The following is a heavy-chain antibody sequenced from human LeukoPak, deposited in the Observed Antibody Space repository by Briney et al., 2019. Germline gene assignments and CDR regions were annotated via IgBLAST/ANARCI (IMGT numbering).Heavy chain of an antibody. CDR3: ARDGEYCSGSYFDY. CDR1: GYTFTTYY. CDR2: VNPSSGST. Sequence: GASVKVSCKAPGYTFTTYYMHWVRQAPGQGLEWMGIVNPSSGSTSYAQKFQGRVTMTRDTSTSTFYMELRSLKSEDTAVYYCARDGEYCSGSYFDYWGQGTLVTVSS. J-gene: IGHJ4*02. V-gene: IGHV1-46*01. D-gene: IGHD2-15*01.